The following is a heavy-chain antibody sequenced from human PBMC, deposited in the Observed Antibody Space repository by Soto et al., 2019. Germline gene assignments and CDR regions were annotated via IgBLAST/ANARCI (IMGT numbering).Heavy chain of an antibody. V-gene: IGHV3-23*01. Sequence: EVQLLESGGGLVQPGGSLRLSCAASGFTFSNYAMTCVRQAPGKGLEWVSAIGGSGGATYYADSVKGRFTVSRDNSKNTLYLQVNSLRAEETAVYYCAKDYIGVIPDAFDIWGQGTMVTVSS. CDR1: GFTFSNYA. CDR3: AKDYIGVIPDAFDI. D-gene: IGHD3-16*02. CDR2: IGGSGGAT. J-gene: IGHJ3*02.